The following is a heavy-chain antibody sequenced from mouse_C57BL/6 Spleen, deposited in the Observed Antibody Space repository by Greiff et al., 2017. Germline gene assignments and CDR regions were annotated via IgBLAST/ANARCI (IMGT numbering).Heavy chain of an antibody. CDR3: ARGGYDYEDDV. Sequence: EVKLQESGPGLVKPSQSLSLTCSVTGYSITSGYYWNWIRQFPGNKLEWMGYISYDGSNNYNPSLKNRISITRDTSKNQFFLKLNSVTTEDTATYYCARGGYDYEDDVWGTGTTVTVSS. J-gene: IGHJ1*03. V-gene: IGHV3-6*01. CDR1: GYSITSGYY. D-gene: IGHD2-4*01. CDR2: ISYDGSN.